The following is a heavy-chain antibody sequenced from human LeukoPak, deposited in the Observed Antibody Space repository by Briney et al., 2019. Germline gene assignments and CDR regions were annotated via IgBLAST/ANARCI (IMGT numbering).Heavy chain of an antibody. J-gene: IGHJ6*02. CDR2: IYSGGST. CDR1: GFTVSSNY. CDR3: ARTVTFDGMDV. Sequence: PGGSLRLSCAASGFTVSSNYMSWVRQAPGKGLEWVSVIYSGGSTYHADSMKGRFTISRDNSKNTLYLQMNSLRAEDTAVYYCARTVTFDGMDVWGQGTTVTVSS. D-gene: IGHD4-17*01. V-gene: IGHV3-66*01.